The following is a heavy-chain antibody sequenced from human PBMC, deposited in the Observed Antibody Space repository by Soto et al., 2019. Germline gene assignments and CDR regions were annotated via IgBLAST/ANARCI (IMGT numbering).Heavy chain of an antibody. CDR2: IIPILGIA. J-gene: IGHJ4*02. D-gene: IGHD2-15*01. V-gene: IGHV1-69*02. CDR1: GGTFRSYT. Sequence: SVKVSCKASGGTFRSYTISWVRQAPGQGLEWMGRIIPILGIANYAQKFQGRVTITADRSTSTAYMELSSLRSEDTAVYYCATGLVVDYDIDYWGQGTLVTVSS. CDR3: ATGLVVDYDIDY.